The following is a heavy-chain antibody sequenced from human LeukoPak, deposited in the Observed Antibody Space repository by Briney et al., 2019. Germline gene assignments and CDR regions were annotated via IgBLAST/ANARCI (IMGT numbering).Heavy chain of an antibody. D-gene: IGHD6-19*01. Sequence: GSLTPSCSASGFSSSSFAASWVSQAPGKGLEWVSAISGSGGSTYYADSVKGRFTISRDNSKNTLYLQMNSLRAEDTAVYYCAKAYGRKEGSTGWYGDYWGQGTLVTVSS. V-gene: IGHV3-23*01. CDR2: ISGSGGST. CDR1: GFSSSSFA. CDR3: AKAYGRKEGSTGWYGDY. J-gene: IGHJ4*03.